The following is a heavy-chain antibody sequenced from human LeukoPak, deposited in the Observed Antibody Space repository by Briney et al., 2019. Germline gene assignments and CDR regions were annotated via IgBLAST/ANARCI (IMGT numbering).Heavy chain of an antibody. J-gene: IGHJ6*03. D-gene: IGHD5-12*01. CDR3: ARGKRGYGGYYYYYYMDV. Sequence: SETLSLTCAAYGGSFSGYFWTWIRQPPGKGLEWIGEINHSGKTNYNPSLKSRVTISVDSSKNQFSLKLNSVTAADTAVYYCARGKRGYGGYYYYYYMDVWGTGTTVTVSS. CDR2: INHSGKT. V-gene: IGHV4-34*01. CDR1: GGSFSGYF.